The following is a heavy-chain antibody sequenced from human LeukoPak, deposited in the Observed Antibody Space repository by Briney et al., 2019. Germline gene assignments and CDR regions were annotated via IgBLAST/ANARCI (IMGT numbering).Heavy chain of an antibody. Sequence: GGSLRLSCAASGFTFSSYRMHWVRQAPGKGLEWVSYISSSSSTIYYADSVKGRFTISRDNAKNSLYLQMNSLRAEDTAVYYCARELYDSSGYYARADYWGQGTLVTVSS. J-gene: IGHJ4*02. V-gene: IGHV3-48*01. CDR2: ISSSSSTI. D-gene: IGHD3-22*01. CDR1: GFTFSSYR. CDR3: ARELYDSSGYYARADY.